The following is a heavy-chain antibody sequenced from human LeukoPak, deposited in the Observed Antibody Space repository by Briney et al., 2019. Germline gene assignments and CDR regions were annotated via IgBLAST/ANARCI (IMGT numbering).Heavy chain of an antibody. CDR2: INHNGST. Sequence: PSETLSLTCIVSGASISDYYWSWIRQPPGKGLEWIGEINHNGSTNYNPSLKSRVTISVDTSKNQFSLKLSSVTAADTAVYYCARDTDIAAAGNWFDPWGQGTLVTVSS. V-gene: IGHV4-34*01. CDR3: ARDTDIAAAGNWFDP. D-gene: IGHD6-13*01. CDR1: GASISDYY. J-gene: IGHJ5*02.